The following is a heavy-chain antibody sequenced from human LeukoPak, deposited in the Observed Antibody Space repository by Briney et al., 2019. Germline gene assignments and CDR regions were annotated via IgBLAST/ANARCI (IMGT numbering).Heavy chain of an antibody. CDR1: GGSIRSYY. V-gene: IGHV4-59*01. J-gene: IGHJ5*02. CDR3: ARGGIVGSRTNWFDP. Sequence: SETLSLTCTVSGGSIRSYYWSWIRQPPGKGLECIGYIYYIGSTNYNPSLKSRVTISLDTSKSQFSLKLTSVTPADTAVHYCARGGIVGSRTNWFDPWGQGILVTVSS. D-gene: IGHD1-26*01. CDR2: IYYIGST.